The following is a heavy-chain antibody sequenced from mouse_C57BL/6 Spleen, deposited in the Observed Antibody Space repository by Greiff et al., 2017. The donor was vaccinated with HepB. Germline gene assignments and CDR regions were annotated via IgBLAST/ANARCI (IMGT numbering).Heavy chain of an antibody. CDR3: ACYGNPTGGYAMDN. CDR2: IHPNSGST. D-gene: IGHD2-1*01. J-gene: IGHJ4*01. CDR1: GYTFTSYW. V-gene: IGHV1-64*01. Sequence: QVHVKQPGAELVKPGASVKLSCKASGYTFTSYWMHWVKQRPGQGLEWIGMIHPNSGSTNYNEKFKSKATLTVDKSSSTAYMQLSSLTSEDSAVYYCACYGNPTGGYAMDNWGQGTSVTVSS.